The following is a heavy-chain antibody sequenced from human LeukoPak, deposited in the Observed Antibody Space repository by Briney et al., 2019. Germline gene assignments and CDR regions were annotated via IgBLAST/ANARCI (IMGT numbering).Heavy chain of an antibody. J-gene: IGHJ5*02. CDR2: IYYSGST. D-gene: IGHD3-22*01. CDR3: ARVGYYDSSGYYFLSDYNWFDP. V-gene: IGHV4-59*01. CDR1: SGSISSYY. Sequence: SETLSLTCTVSSGSISSYYWSWIRQPAGKGLEWIGYIYYSGSTNYNPSLKSRVTISVDTSKNQFSLKLSSVTAADTAVYYCARVGYYDSSGYYFLSDYNWFDPWGQGTLVTVSS.